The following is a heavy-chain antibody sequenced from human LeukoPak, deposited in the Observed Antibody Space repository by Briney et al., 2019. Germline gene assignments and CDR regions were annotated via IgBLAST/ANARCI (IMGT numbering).Heavy chain of an antibody. Sequence: NPSETLSLTCAVYGGSFSGYYWNWIRQPPGKGLEWIGEINHSGSTNYNPSLKSRVTISVDTSKNQFSLKLSSVTAADTAVYYCARLAYGSGSYHYWGQGTLVTVSS. J-gene: IGHJ4*02. CDR1: GGSFSGYY. CDR2: INHSGST. CDR3: ARLAYGSGSYHY. V-gene: IGHV4-34*01. D-gene: IGHD3-10*01.